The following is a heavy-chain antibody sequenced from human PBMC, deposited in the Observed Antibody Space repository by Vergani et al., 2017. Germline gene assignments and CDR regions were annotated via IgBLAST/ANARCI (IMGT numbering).Heavy chain of an antibody. J-gene: IGHJ6*02. D-gene: IGHD1-1*01. Sequence: QVQLVQSGAEVKKPGASVKVSCKASGYTFTGYYMHWVRQAPGQGLEWMGWINPNSGGTNYAQKFQGRVTMTRDTSISTAYMELSRLRAEDTAVYYCARDQRRLERRRGVYYYYGMDVWGQGTTVTVSS. CDR2: INPNSGGT. V-gene: IGHV1-2*02. CDR1: GYTFTGYY. CDR3: ARDQRRLERRRGVYYYYGMDV.